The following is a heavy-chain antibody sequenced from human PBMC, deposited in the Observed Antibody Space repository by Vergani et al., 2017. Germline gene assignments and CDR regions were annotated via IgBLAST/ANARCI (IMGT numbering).Heavy chain of an antibody. V-gene: IGHV4-34*01. D-gene: IGHD2-21*01. CDR2: INHSGST. J-gene: IGHJ5*02. CDR1: GGSFSGYY. CDR3: ARHEAIDVVASNWFDP. Sequence: QVQLQQWGAGLLKPSETLSLTCAVYGGSFSGYYWSWIRQPPGKGLEWIGEINHSGSTNYNPSLNSRVTISVDTSKNQFSLKLSSVTAADTAVYYCARHEAIDVVASNWFDPWGQGTLVTVSS.